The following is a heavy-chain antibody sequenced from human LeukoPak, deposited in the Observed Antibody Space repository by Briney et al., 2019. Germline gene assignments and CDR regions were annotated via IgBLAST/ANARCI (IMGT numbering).Heavy chain of an antibody. D-gene: IGHD3-10*01. Sequence: GASVKVSCKSSGYTFTDHYMHWVRQAPGQGLEWMGGIIPIFGTANYAQKFQGRVTITADESTSTAYMELSSLRSEDTAVYYCAREASSYGSGSYFFDYWGQGTLVTVSS. V-gene: IGHV1-69*13. CDR3: AREASSYGSGSYFFDY. J-gene: IGHJ4*02. CDR2: IIPIFGTA. CDR1: GYTFTDHY.